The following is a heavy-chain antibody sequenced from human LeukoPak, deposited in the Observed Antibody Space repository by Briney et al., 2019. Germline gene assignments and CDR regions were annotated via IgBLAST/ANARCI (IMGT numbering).Heavy chain of an antibody. CDR2: ISYDGSNK. CDR3: AKAPVFYDFWSGYYSLDY. V-gene: IGHV3-30-3*01. CDR1: GFTFSSYA. J-gene: IGHJ4*02. Sequence: PGGSLRLSCAASGFTFSSYAMHWVRQAPGKGLEWVAVISYDGSNKYYADSVKGRFTISRDNSKNTLYLQMNSLRAEDTAVYYCAKAPVFYDFWSGYYSLDYWGQGTLVTVSS. D-gene: IGHD3-3*01.